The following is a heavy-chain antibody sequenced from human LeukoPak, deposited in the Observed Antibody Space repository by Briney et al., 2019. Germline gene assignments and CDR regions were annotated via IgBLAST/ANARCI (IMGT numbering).Heavy chain of an antibody. CDR3: ARDVTRNRSYSAFDI. CDR2: IYTSGST. Sequence: SETLSLTCTVPGGSISSYYWSWIRQPAGKGLEWIGRIYTSGSTNYNPSLKSRVTMSVDTSKNQFSLKLSSVTAADTAVYYCARDVTRNRSYSAFDIWGQGTMVTVSS. CDR1: GGSISSYY. J-gene: IGHJ3*02. V-gene: IGHV4-4*07. D-gene: IGHD1-26*01.